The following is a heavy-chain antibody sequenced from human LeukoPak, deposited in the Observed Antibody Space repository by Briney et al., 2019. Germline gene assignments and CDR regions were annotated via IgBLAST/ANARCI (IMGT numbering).Heavy chain of an antibody. J-gene: IGHJ4*02. CDR1: GVTFSNTYN. CDR3: ARRRGSYSDDY. Sequence: GGSLRLSCVDSGVTFSNTYNMSWVRPAPGKGLEWVSSISSSSSYIYYADSVKGRFTISRDNAKNSLYLQMNSLRAEDTAVYYCARRRGSYSDDYWGQGTLVTVSS. V-gene: IGHV3-21*01. CDR2: ISSSSSYI. D-gene: IGHD1-26*01.